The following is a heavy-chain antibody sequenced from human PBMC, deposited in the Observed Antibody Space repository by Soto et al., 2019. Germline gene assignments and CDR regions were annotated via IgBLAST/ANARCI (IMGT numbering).Heavy chain of an antibody. J-gene: IGHJ4*02. CDR1: GFTFSDHY. Sequence: EVQLVESGGGLVQPGGSLRLSCAASGFTFSDHYMDWVRQPPGKGLEWVGRTTNKANTYTTKYAASVEGRFTISRDDSKNSLDLQMNSLRSEDTAVDYCARDLSGSGVVSGGRGTLVTVSS. D-gene: IGHD1-26*01. V-gene: IGHV3-72*01. CDR2: TTNKANTYTT. CDR3: ARDLSGSGVVS.